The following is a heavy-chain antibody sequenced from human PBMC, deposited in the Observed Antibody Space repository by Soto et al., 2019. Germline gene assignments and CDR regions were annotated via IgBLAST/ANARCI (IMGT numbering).Heavy chain of an antibody. CDR1: GFSLRTSGVG. V-gene: IGHV2-5*02. D-gene: IGHD3-16*01. CDR2: IYWDDDK. J-gene: IGHJ6*02. CDR3: AHSPVSRSWDYYYGMDV. Sequence: ASGPTLVNPTQTLTLTCTFSGFSLRTSGVGVGWIRQPPGKALEWLALIYWDDDKRYSPSLKSRLTITKDISKNQVVLTMTNMDPVDTATYYCAHSPVSRSWDYYYGMDVWGQGTTVTVSS.